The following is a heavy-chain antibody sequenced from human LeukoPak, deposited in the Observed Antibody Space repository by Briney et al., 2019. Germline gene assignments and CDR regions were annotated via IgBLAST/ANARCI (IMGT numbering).Heavy chain of an antibody. CDR3: AREGLYDYGVVDP. D-gene: IGHD4-17*01. Sequence: PGGSLRLSCAASGFTFSSYAMHWVRQAPGKGLEWVVVISYDGSNKYYADSVKGRFTVSRDNSKNTLYLQMNSLRAEDTAVYYCAREGLYDYGVVDPWGQGTLVTVSS. V-gene: IGHV3-30*04. CDR1: GFTFSSYA. J-gene: IGHJ5*02. CDR2: ISYDGSNK.